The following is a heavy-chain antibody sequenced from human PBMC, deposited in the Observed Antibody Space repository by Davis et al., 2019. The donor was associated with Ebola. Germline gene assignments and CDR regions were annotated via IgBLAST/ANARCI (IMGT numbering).Heavy chain of an antibody. CDR1: GYTFTSYD. CDR2: MNPNSGNT. D-gene: IGHD6-13*01. CDR3: AREKGPYSSSWYPVYYGMDV. J-gene: IGHJ6*02. V-gene: IGHV1-8*01. Sequence: AASVKVSCKASGYTFTSYDINWVRQATGQGPEWMGWMNPNSGNTGYARRFQGRVTITRDTSASTAYMELSSLRSEDTAVYYCAREKGPYSSSWYPVYYGMDVWGQGTTVTVSS.